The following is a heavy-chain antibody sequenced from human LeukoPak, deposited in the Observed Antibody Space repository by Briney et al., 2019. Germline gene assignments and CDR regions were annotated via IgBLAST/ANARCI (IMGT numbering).Heavy chain of an antibody. CDR2: INPNSGGT. Sequence: ASVKVSCKASGYTFTDYYMHWVRQAPGQGLEWMGWINPNSGGTNYAQKFQGRVTMTRDTSISTAYMELSRLRSDDTAVYYCALGILWLVAFFDSWGQGTLVTVSS. V-gene: IGHV1-2*02. J-gene: IGHJ4*02. D-gene: IGHD2-21*01. CDR1: GYTFTDYY. CDR3: ALGILWLVAFFDS.